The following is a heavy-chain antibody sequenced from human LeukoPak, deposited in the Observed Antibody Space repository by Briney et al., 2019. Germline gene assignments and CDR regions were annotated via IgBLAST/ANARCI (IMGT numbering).Heavy chain of an antibody. J-gene: IGHJ4*02. V-gene: IGHV4-39*02. CDR1: GGSISSSNYY. D-gene: IGHD3-3*01. CDR2: IYYSGST. Sequence: SETLSLTCTVSGGSISSSNYYWGWIRQPPGKGLEWIGSIYYSGSTYYNPSLKSRVTISVDTSKNQFSLKLSSVTAADTAVYYCARDFTIFGVANPRDYWGQGTLVTVSS. CDR3: ARDFTIFGVANPRDY.